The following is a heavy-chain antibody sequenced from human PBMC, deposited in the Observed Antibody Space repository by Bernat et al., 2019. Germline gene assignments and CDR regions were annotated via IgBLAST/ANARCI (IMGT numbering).Heavy chain of an antibody. CDR2: IRYDGSNK. CDR3: AKAPSYDSSGFFDY. CDR1: GFTFSSYG. V-gene: IGHV3-30*02. Sequence: QVQLVESGGGVVQPGGSLRLSCVASGFTFSSYGMHWVRQAPGKGLEWVAFIRYDGSNKYYADSVKGRFTISRDNSKNTLYLQMNSLRAEDTAVYYCAKAPSYDSSGFFDYWGQGTLVTVSS. D-gene: IGHD3-22*01. J-gene: IGHJ4*02.